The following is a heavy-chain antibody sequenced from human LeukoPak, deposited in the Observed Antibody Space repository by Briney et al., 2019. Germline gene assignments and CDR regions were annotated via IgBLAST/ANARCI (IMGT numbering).Heavy chain of an antibody. CDR2: ISNSGDTT. D-gene: IGHD6-13*01. CDR3: ARGPRAAVGIYYYYMDV. J-gene: IGHJ6*03. CDR1: EFAFSDYY. Sequence: GESLRLSCAASEFAFSDYYMTWIRQAPGKGLEWVSYISNSGDTTHYVDSVRGRFTISRDPARNSLALQMDSLRVEDTAIYYCARGPRAAVGIYYYYMDVWGKGTTVTVSS. V-gene: IGHV3-11*04.